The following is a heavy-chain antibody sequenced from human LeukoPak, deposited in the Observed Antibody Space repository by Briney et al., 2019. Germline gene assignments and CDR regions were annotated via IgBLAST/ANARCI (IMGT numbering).Heavy chain of an antibody. CDR3: AKSGGLSGSGRLAMDV. Sequence: KPGGSLRLSCAASGFTFSTYAMSWVRLAPGKGLEWVSAISGSGGSTYYADSVKGRFTSSRDNSNNTLYVQMDSLRVEDTAVYYCAKSGGLSGSGRLAMDVWGQGTTVTVSS. CDR2: ISGSGGST. V-gene: IGHV3-23*01. D-gene: IGHD3-10*01. CDR1: GFTFSTYA. J-gene: IGHJ6*02.